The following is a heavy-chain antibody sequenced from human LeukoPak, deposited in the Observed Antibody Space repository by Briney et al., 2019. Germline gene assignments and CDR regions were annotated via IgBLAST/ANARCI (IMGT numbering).Heavy chain of an antibody. D-gene: IGHD3-22*01. CDR1: GFTFSDYY. Sequence: GGSLRLPCAASGFTFSDYYMSWIRQAPGKGLEWVSYISSSGSTIDYADSVKGRLTISRDNAKNSLYLQMNSLRAEDTAVYYCARTYYYGSGGYYYWGQGTLVTVSS. CDR3: ARTYYYGSGGYYY. CDR2: ISSSGSTI. V-gene: IGHV3-11*04. J-gene: IGHJ4*02.